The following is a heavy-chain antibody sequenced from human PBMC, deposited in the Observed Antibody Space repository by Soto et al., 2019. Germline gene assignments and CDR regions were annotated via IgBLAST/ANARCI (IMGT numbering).Heavy chain of an antibody. CDR1: GFTFSSYG. J-gene: IGHJ4*02. V-gene: IGHV3-33*01. CDR3: ARGWDYYDSSRRFDY. D-gene: IGHD3-22*01. Sequence: PGGSLRLSCAASGFTFSSYGMHWVRQAPGKGLEWVAVIWYDGSNKYYADSVKGRFTISRDNSKNTLYLQMNSLRAEDTAVYYCARGWDYYDSSRRFDYWGQGTLVTVCS. CDR2: IWYDGSNK.